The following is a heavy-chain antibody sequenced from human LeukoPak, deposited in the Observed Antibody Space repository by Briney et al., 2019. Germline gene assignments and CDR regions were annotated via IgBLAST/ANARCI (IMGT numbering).Heavy chain of an antibody. V-gene: IGHV4-38-2*01. CDR3: ARLDGYCSGGSCYSVSFVDP. Sequence: PSETLSLTCVVSGYSISNDYYWGWIRQPPGKGLEWIGNIYHSGGSYYNPSLKSRVTILVDTSKNQFSLKLSSVTAADTAVYYCARLDGYCSGGSCYSVSFVDPWGQGTLVTVSS. J-gene: IGHJ5*02. CDR1: GYSISNDYY. D-gene: IGHD2-15*01. CDR2: IYHSGGS.